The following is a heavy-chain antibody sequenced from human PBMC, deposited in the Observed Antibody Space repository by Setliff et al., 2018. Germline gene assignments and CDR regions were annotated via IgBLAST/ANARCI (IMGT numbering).Heavy chain of an antibody. CDR1: GFTFSSYW. J-gene: IGHJ3*02. D-gene: IGHD3-10*02. V-gene: IGHV3-7*03. CDR3: ASRRGDYYARAFDI. Sequence: LRLSCAASGFTFSSYWMSWVRQAPGKGLEWVANIKQDGSEKYYVDSVKGRFTISRDNAKNSLYLQMNSLRAEDTAVYYCASRRGDYYARAFDIWGQGTMVTVS. CDR2: IKQDGSEK.